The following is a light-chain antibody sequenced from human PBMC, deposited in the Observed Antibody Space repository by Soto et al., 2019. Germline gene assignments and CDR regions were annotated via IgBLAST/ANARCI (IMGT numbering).Light chain of an antibody. CDR2: GAS. J-gene: IGKJ2*01. Sequence: EIVMTQSPATLSVSPGERATLSCRASQSVSSNLAWYQQKPGQAPRLLIYGASTRATGIPARFSGSGSGTEFTLTISRLDPEDFAVYYCQQYGGSSLYTFGQGTKLEIK. V-gene: IGKV3-15*01. CDR3: QQYGGSSLYT. CDR1: QSVSSN.